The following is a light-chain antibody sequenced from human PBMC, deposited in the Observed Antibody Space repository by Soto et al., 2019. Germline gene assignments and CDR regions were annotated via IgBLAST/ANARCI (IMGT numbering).Light chain of an antibody. CDR2: GAS. CDR3: QQYGTSHLT. V-gene: IGKV3-20*01. J-gene: IGKJ4*01. CDR1: QSVSSSY. Sequence: EIVLTQSPGTLSLSPGERATLSCRASQSVSSSYLAWYQQKPGQAPRLLIYGASHRATGIPDRIRGSGSGTEFTLTISILEPEDFAVYYCQQYGTSHLTFGGGTKVDI.